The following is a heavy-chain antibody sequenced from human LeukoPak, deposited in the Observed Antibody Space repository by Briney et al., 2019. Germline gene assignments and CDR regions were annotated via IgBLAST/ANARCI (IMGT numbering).Heavy chain of an antibody. V-gene: IGHV1-18*01. D-gene: IGHD3-16*02. Sequence: ASVKVSCKASGYTFTSYGISWVRQAPGQGHEWMGWISAYNGNTNYAQKLQGRVTMTTDTSTSTAYMELRSLRSDDTAVYYCARVGITFGGVIAPTSFDYWGQGTLVTVSS. CDR2: ISAYNGNT. J-gene: IGHJ4*02. CDR1: GYTFTSYG. CDR3: ARVGITFGGVIAPTSFDY.